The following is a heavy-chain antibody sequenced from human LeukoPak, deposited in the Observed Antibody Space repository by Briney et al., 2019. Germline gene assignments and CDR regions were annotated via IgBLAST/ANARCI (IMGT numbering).Heavy chain of an antibody. V-gene: IGHV4-59*01. CDR2: IYYSGST. CDR3: AREGQLLASYYYYGMDV. CDR1: GGSISSYY. J-gene: IGHJ6*02. Sequence: SETLSLTCTVSGGSISSYYWSWIRQPPGKGLEWIGYIYYSGSTNYNPSLKSRVTISVDTSKNQFSLKLSSVTAADTAVYYCAREGQLLASYYYYGMDVWGQGTTVTVSS. D-gene: IGHD1-7*01.